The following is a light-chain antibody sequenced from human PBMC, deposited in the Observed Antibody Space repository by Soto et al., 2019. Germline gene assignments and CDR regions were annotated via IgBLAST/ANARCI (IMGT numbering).Light chain of an antibody. Sequence: QLVLTQSPSVSASLGASVKLTCTLDSGHSSYAIAWHQQQPEKGPRFLMKVNNDGTHIKGDGIPDRFSGSTSGAERYLTISTLQSEDEADYYCQTWATGIRVFGGGTKLTVL. CDR3: QTWATGIRV. CDR2: VNNDGTH. V-gene: IGLV4-69*01. J-gene: IGLJ3*02. CDR1: SGHSSYA.